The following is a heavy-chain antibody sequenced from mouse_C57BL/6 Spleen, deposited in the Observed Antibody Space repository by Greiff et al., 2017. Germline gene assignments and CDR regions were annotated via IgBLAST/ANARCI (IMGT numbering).Heavy chain of an antibody. CDR2: IDPETGGT. D-gene: IGHD2-1*01. CDR3: TRSGNLYYLYY. V-gene: IGHV1-15*01. J-gene: IGHJ2*01. Sequence: VQLQQSGAELVRPGASVTLSCKASGYTFTDYEMHWVKQTPVHGLEWIGAIDPETGGTAYNQKVKGKAILTADKSSSTAYMERRSLTSEDSAVYYCTRSGNLYYLYYWGQSTTLTVSS. CDR1: GYTFTDYE.